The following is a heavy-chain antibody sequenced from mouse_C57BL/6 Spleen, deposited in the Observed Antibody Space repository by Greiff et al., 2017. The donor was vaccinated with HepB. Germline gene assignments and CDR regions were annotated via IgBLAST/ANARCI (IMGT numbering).Heavy chain of an antibody. J-gene: IGHJ2*01. D-gene: IGHD2-5*01. CDR1: GFTFSDYG. CDR2: ISSGSSTI. V-gene: IGHV5-17*01. Sequence: DVKLVESGGGLVKPGGSLKLSCAASGFTFSDYGMHWVRQAPEKGLEWVAYISSGSSTIYYADTVKGRFTISRDNAKNTLFLQMTSLRSEDTAMYYCARGKAHYSNPDYWGQGTTLTVSS. CDR3: ARGKAHYSNPDY.